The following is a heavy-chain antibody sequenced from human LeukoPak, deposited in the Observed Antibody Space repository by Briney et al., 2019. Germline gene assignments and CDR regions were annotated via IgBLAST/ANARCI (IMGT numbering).Heavy chain of an antibody. CDR1: GGSISSGGYY. Sequence: SETLSLTCTVSGGSISSGGYYWSWIRQHPGKGLEWIGYIYYSGSTYYNPSLKSRITISVDTSKNQFSLKLSSVTAADTAVYYCARDRGYGSGSYGLERAFDIWGQGTMVTVSS. V-gene: IGHV4-31*03. J-gene: IGHJ3*02. D-gene: IGHD3-10*01. CDR3: ARDRGYGSGSYGLERAFDI. CDR2: IYYSGST.